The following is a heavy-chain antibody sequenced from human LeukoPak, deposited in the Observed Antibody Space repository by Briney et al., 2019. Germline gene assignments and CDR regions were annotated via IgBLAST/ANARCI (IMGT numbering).Heavy chain of an antibody. Sequence: SVKVSCKASGGTFSSYAISWVRQAPGQGLEWMGGIIPIFGTANYAQKFQGRVTITADKSTSTAYMELSSLRSEDTAVYYYARGGWPGYYYGSGSRTLPFDYWGQGTLVTVSS. V-gene: IGHV1-69*06. CDR1: GGTFSSYA. J-gene: IGHJ4*02. D-gene: IGHD3-10*01. CDR2: IIPIFGTA. CDR3: ARGGWPGYYYGSGSRTLPFDY.